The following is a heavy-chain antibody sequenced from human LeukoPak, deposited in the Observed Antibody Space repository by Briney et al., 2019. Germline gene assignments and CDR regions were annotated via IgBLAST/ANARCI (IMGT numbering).Heavy chain of an antibody. CDR3: ARVPPYYGMDV. J-gene: IGHJ6*02. CDR1: GGSISSYY. Sequence: PSETLSLTCTVSGGSISSYYWSWIRQPPGKGLEWIGYIYYSGSTNYNPSLKSRATISVDTSKNQFSLKLSSVTAADTAVYYCARVPPYYGMDVWGQGTTVTVSS. CDR2: IYYSGST. V-gene: IGHV4-59*01.